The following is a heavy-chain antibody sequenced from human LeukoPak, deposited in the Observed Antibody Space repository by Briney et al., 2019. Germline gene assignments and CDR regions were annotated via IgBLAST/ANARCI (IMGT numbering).Heavy chain of an antibody. D-gene: IGHD3-22*01. CDR3: AKRDDSGGNLVDL. V-gene: IGHV4-39*02. CDR2: IYYSGST. CDR1: GGSIRSGSHY. Sequence: SETLSLICTLSGGSIRSGSHYWAWIRQPPGKGLEWIGSIYYSGSTYYNPSLENRVTISIDTSKNHFSLKLSSLSAADTSVYYCAKRDDSGGNLVDLWGQGTLVTVS. J-gene: IGHJ4*02.